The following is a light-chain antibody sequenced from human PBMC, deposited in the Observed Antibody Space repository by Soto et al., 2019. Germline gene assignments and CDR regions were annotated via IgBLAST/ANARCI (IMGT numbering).Light chain of an antibody. CDR1: QSVDRGY. CDR2: GAS. V-gene: IGKV3-20*01. J-gene: IGKJ1*01. Sequence: EIVLTQSPGTLSLSPGERASLSCRASQSVDRGYLAWYQQKPGQAPRLLIHGASNRATGIPDRFSGSGSGTDFTLTVNRLEPEDFAVYYCQQYGTSSSWTFGQGTKVELK. CDR3: QQYGTSSSWT.